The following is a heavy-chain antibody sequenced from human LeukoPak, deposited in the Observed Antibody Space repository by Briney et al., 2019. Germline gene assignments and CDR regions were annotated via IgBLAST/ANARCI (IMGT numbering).Heavy chain of an antibody. V-gene: IGHV3-53*01. CDR2: IYNGGDT. CDR1: GFTVSSNY. Sequence: PGGSLRLSCAASGFTVSSNYMSWVRQAPGKGLEWVSVIYNGGDTYYADSVKGRFTISRDNSKNTLYLQMNSLRAEDTAVYYCARSWPGDGCSWYFDLWGRGTLVTVSS. D-gene: IGHD2-15*01. CDR3: ARSWPGDGCSWYFDL. J-gene: IGHJ2*01.